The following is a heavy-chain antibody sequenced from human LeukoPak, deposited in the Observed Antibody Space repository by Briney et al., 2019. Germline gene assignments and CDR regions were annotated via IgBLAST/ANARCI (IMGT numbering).Heavy chain of an antibody. CDR3: SRGHKYSSSWYVAPFCAAY. J-gene: IGHJ4*02. V-gene: IGHV1-46*01. Sequence: ASVKVSCKASGYTFTSYYMHWVRQPPGQGLEWMGIINPSGGSTNYAEKFQGRVTMTRDKSTSTVYVGLSSLRSEDTAVEYCSRGHKYSSSWYVAPFCAAYWRQGTLVTVSS. D-gene: IGHD6-13*01. CDR1: GYTFTSYY. CDR2: INPSGGST.